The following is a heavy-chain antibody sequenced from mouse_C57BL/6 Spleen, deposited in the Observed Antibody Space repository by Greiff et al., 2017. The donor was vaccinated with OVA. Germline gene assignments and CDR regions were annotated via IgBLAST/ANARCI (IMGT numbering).Heavy chain of an antibody. CDR1: GFNIKDDY. CDR2: IDPENGDT. D-gene: IGHD1-1*01. Sequence: EVQLQQSGAELVRPGASVKLSCTASGFNIKDDYMHWVKQRPEQGLEWIGWIDPENGDTEYASKVQGKATITADTSSNTAYLQLSSLTSEDTAVYYCTTPLMTTRAYWGQGTLVTVSA. CDR3: TTPLMTTRAY. V-gene: IGHV14-4*01. J-gene: IGHJ3*01.